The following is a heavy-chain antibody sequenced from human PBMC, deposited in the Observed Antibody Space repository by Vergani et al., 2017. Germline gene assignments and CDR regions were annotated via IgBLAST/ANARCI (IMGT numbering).Heavy chain of an antibody. V-gene: IGHV3-23*04. J-gene: IGHJ4*02. D-gene: IGHD1-26*01. Sequence: EVQLVEEGGGVVQPGGSLSLSCAASGFTFRSYAMSWVRQAPGKGLEGVSAISGSGGSTYYADSVKGRFTISRDNSKNTLYLQMNSLRAEDTAVYYCANPIGGYWGQGTLVTVSS. CDR2: ISGSGGST. CDR1: GFTFRSYA. CDR3: ANPIGGY.